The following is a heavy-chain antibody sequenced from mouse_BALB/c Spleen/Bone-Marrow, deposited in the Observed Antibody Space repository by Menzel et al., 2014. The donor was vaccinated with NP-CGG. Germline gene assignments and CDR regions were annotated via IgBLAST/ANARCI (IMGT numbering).Heavy chain of an antibody. D-gene: IGHD2-4*01. V-gene: IGHV1-80*01. CDR1: GYAFSSYW. CDR2: LYPGDGDI. CDR3: GRGDCDFEAWFTY. J-gene: IGHJ3*01. Sequence: VQLQQAGAELVKPGSSVKISCKASGYAFSSYWMNWVQQRPGQGLEWIGQLYPGDGDINYNGKFKGKATLTADKSSGPACMQFSHLTSEESAVYFCGRGDCDFEAWFTYWGQGTLGTVSA.